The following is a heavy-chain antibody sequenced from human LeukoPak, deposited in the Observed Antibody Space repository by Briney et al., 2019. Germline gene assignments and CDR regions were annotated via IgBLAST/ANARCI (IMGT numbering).Heavy chain of an antibody. V-gene: IGHV4-38-2*02. CDR3: ARGRYYYGSGSPTRNRNYYYYMDV. CDR2: IYHSGST. J-gene: IGHJ6*03. CDR1: GYSISSNYY. D-gene: IGHD3-10*01. Sequence: SETLSLTCTVSGYSISSNYYWGWIRQPPGKGLEWIGSIYHSGSTYYNPSLKSRVTISVDTSKNQFSLKLSSVTAADTAVYYCARGRYYYGSGSPTRNRNYYYYMDVWGKGTTVTVSS.